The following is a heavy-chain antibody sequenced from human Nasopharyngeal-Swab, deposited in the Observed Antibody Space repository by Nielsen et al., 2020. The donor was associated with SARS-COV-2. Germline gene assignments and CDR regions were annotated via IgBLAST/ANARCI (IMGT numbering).Heavy chain of an antibody. Sequence: SETLSLTCTVSGGSGSSGRYYWSGSRQPPGKGLEWIGYIYYSGSTNYNPSLKSRVTISVDTTKNQFSLKLSSVAAADTAVYYCARQLVGATGYDYWGQGTLVTVSS. V-gene: IGHV4-61*01. J-gene: IGHJ4*02. CDR2: IYYSGST. CDR1: GGSGSSGRYY. CDR3: ARQLVGATGYDY. D-gene: IGHD1-26*01.